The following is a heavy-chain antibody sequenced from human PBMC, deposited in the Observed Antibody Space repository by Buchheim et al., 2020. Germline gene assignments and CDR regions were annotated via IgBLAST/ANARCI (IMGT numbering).Heavy chain of an antibody. Sequence: EVQLLESGGGLVQPGGSLRLSCAASGFTFSSYAMSWVRQAPGKGLEWVSAISGSGGSTYYADSVKGRFTISRDNSKNTLYLQRNGLGARNTAENYLANRFIMIVSAVWFDPCGERTL. V-gene: IGHV3-23*01. CDR2: ISGSGGST. D-gene: IGHD3-16*01. CDR3: ANRFIMIVSAVWFDP. CDR1: GFTFSSYA. J-gene: IGHJ5*02.